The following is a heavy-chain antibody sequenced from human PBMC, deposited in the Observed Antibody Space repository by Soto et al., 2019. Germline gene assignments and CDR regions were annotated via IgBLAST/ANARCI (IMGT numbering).Heavy chain of an antibody. CDR1: GDTFTSYA. D-gene: IGHD2-2*01. CDR2: INAGNGNT. V-gene: IGHV1-3*01. CDR3: ARSQYLPFFDY. J-gene: IGHJ4*02. Sequence: QVQLVQSGAEVKKPGASVKVSCKASGDTFTSYAFHWVRQAPGQRPEWMGWINAGNGNTKYSQKFQGRVTITSDTSASTVYMELRSLRSEDTAVYYSARSQYLPFFDYWGRGTLVTVSS.